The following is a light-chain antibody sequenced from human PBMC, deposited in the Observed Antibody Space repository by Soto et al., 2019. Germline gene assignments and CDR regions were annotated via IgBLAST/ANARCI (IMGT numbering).Light chain of an antibody. CDR3: QQYADYSS. Sequence: DLQMTQSPSTLPASVGDRVTVACRASQSIGSWLAWYQQKPGHAPKLLIYKATTLESGVPSRFSGSASGTEFTLTIASLQPDDFATYYCQQYADYSSFGQGTRVE. CDR2: KAT. J-gene: IGKJ1*01. V-gene: IGKV1-5*03. CDR1: QSIGSW.